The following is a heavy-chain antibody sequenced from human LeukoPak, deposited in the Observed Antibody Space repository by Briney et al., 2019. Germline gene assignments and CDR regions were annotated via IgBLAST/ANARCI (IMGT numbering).Heavy chain of an antibody. Sequence: SETLSLTCAVYGGSFSGYYWSWIRQPPGKGLEWIGSIYHSGSTYYNPSLKSRVTISVDTSKNQFSLKLSSVTAADTAVYYCARLITGTTTAFDIWGQGTMVTVSS. D-gene: IGHD1-7*01. CDR1: GGSFSGYY. J-gene: IGHJ3*02. CDR2: IYHSGST. V-gene: IGHV4-34*01. CDR3: ARLITGTTTAFDI.